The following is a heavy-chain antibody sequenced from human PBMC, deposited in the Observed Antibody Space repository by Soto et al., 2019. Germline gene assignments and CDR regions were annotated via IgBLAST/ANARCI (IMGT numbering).Heavy chain of an antibody. CDR3: ARESRVGATAKIDY. Sequence: ASETLSLTCTVSGGSISSGGYYWSWIRQHPGKGLEWIGYIYYSGSTYYNPSLKSRVTISVDTSKNQFSLKLSSVTAADTAVYYCARESRVGATAKIDYWGQGTLVTVSS. CDR1: GGSISSGGYY. J-gene: IGHJ4*02. D-gene: IGHD1-26*01. CDR2: IYYSGST. V-gene: IGHV4-31*03.